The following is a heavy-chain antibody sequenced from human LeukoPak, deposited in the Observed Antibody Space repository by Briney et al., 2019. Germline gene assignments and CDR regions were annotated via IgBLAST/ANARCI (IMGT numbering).Heavy chain of an antibody. CDR3: ARSPRYSRLNRG. D-gene: IGHD6-13*01. CDR2: ISSSSSYI. J-gene: IGHJ4*02. V-gene: IGHV3-21*01. CDR1: VFTFSTYS. Sequence: GGSLRLSCATSVFTFSTYSMNWVRQAPGKGRAWVSSISSSSSYIYYADSVKGRFTISRDNAKNSLYLQMNSQRAEDTALYYCARSPRYSRLNRGWGQGTLVTVSS.